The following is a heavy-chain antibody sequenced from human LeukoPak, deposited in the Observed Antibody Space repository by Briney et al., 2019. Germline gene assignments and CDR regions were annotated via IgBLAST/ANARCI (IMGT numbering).Heavy chain of an antibody. CDR2: IYHSGST. CDR1: GGSISSGGYS. CDR3: ARAYGGNPKFDY. J-gene: IGHJ4*02. D-gene: IGHD4-23*01. V-gene: IGHV4-30-2*01. Sequence: SQTLSLTCAVSGGSISSGGYSWRWIRQPPGKGLEWIGYIYHSGSTYYNPSLKSRVTISVDRSKNQFSLKLSSVTAADTAVYYCARAYGGNPKFDYWGQGTLVTVSS.